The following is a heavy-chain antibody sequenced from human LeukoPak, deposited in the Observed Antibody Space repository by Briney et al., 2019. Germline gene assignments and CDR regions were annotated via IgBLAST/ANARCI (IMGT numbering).Heavy chain of an antibody. CDR1: GFIFSSYW. J-gene: IGHJ4*02. Sequence: GRSLRLSCAASGFIFSSYWMSWVRQAPGKGLEWVANIKQDGSEKYYVDSVKGRFTISRDNAKNSLYLQMNSLRAEDTAVFYCARDRGGTDDFWSGYYTGYFDYWGQGTLVTVSS. CDR2: IKQDGSEK. V-gene: IGHV3-7*01. D-gene: IGHD3-3*01. CDR3: ARDRGGTDDFWSGYYTGYFDY.